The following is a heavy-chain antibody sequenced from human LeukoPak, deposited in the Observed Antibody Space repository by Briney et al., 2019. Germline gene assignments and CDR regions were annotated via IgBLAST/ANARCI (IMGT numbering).Heavy chain of an antibody. Sequence: GASVKVSCKASGGTFSNYAISWVRQAPGQGLEWMGGIIPIFGTANYAQKFQGRVTITADESTSTAYMELSSLRSEDTAVYYCARERAPKTIFGVVIGYFDYWGQGTLVTVSS. J-gene: IGHJ4*02. V-gene: IGHV1-69*13. CDR1: GGTFSNYA. CDR3: ARERAPKTIFGVVIGYFDY. D-gene: IGHD3-3*01. CDR2: IIPIFGTA.